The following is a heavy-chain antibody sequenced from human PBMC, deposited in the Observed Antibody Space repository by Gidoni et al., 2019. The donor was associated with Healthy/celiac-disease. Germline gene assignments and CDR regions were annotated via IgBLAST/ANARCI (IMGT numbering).Heavy chain of an antibody. J-gene: IGHJ3*02. CDR1: GFTFSRYS. CDR3: ARDRVVAWFGEGADAFDI. CDR2: ISSSSSTI. V-gene: IGHV3-48*02. D-gene: IGHD3-10*01. Sequence: EVQLVESGGGLVQPGGSLRLSCAASGFTFSRYSMNWVRQAPGKGLEWVSYISSSSSTIYYADSVKGRFTISRDNAKNSLYLQMNSLRDEDTAVYYCARDRVVAWFGEGADAFDIWGQGTMVTVSS.